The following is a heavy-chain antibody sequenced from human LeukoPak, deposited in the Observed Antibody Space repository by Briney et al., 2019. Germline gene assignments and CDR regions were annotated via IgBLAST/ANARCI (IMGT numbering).Heavy chain of an antibody. V-gene: IGHV3-23*01. CDR1: GFTFSSYW. D-gene: IGHD3-22*01. CDR3: ARDDRSGVVVAALDY. J-gene: IGHJ4*02. CDR2: ISGSGGST. Sequence: PGGSLRLSCAASGFTFSSYWMSWVRQAPGKGLEWVSAISGSGGSTYYADSVKGRFTISRDNSKNTLYLQMNSLRAEDTALYFCARDDRSGVVVAALDYWGQGTLVTVSS.